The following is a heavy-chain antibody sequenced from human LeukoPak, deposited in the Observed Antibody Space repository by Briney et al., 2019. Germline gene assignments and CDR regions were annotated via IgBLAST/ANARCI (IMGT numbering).Heavy chain of an antibody. CDR1: GFTFSSYE. J-gene: IGHJ6*03. CDR3: ARDFYTYMDV. V-gene: IGHV3-48*01. Sequence: GGSLRLSCAASGFTFSSYEMNWVRQAPGKGLEWVSYISSSSSTIYYADSVKGRFTISRDNAKNSLYLQMNSLRAEDTAVYYCARDFYTYMDVWGKGTTVTVSS. CDR2: ISSSSSTI. D-gene: IGHD2/OR15-2a*01.